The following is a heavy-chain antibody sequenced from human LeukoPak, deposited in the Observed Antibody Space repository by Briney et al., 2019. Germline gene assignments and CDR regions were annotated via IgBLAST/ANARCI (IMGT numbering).Heavy chain of an antibody. J-gene: IGHJ4*02. CDR2: ISYDDGTNK. CDR1: GFTFSNHA. D-gene: IGHD1-14*01. Sequence: QPGRSLRLSCAASGFTFSNHAIHWVRQAPGKGLEWVAVISYDDGTNKYYADSVEGRFTISRDNSKNTVFLHMNGLRPEDTAVYYCARDTGENGYYGLTGDYWGRGTLVTVSS. V-gene: IGHV3-30*04. CDR3: ARDTGENGYYGLTGDY.